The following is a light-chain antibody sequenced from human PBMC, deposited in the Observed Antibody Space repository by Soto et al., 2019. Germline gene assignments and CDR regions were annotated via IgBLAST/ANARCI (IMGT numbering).Light chain of an antibody. CDR2: DAS. CDR1: QSVDSN. V-gene: IGKV3D-15*01. Sequence: EIPMTQSPATLSVSPGERATLSCRASQSVDSNLAWYQQKPGQAPRLLIYDASNRATGIPARFSGSGSGTDFTLTISSLEPEDFAVYYCQQYNNWPPAFGPGTKVDNK. J-gene: IGKJ3*01. CDR3: QQYNNWPPA.